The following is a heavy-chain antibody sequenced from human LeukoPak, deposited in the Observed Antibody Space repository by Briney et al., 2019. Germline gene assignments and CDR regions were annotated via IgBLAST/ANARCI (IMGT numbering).Heavy chain of an antibody. CDR1: GGSISSYY. V-gene: IGHV4-59*01. Sequence: SETLSLTCTVSGGSISSYYWSWIRQPPRKGLEWIGYIYYSGSTNYNPSLKSRVTISVDTSKNQFSLKLSSVTAADTAVYYCARDRGYYDSSGPIDYWGQGTLVTASS. D-gene: IGHD3-22*01. J-gene: IGHJ4*02. CDR2: IYYSGST. CDR3: ARDRGYYDSSGPIDY.